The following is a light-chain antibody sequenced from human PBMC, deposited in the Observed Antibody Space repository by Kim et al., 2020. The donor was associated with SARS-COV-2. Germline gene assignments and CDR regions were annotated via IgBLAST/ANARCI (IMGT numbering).Light chain of an antibody. CDR3: QSYNRDNVI. V-gene: IGLV6-57*03. CDR2: GDD. CDR1: SGSIDDDY. J-gene: IGLJ2*01. Sequence: GKQVNITCSRSSGSIDDDYEQWYQQRPGGVPTTVIYGDDQRPSGVSARFSGSIDKSSNSASLTISGLRTEDVADYYCQSYNRDNVIFGGGTQLTVL.